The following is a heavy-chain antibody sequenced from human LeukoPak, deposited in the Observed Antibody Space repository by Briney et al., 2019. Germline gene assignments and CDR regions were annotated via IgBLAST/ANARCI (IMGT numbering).Heavy chain of an antibody. Sequence: GASVKVSCTASGYTFTGYYMHWVRQAPGQGLEWMGWINPNSGGTNYAQKLQGRVTMTTDTSTSTAYMELRSLRSDDTAVYYCARARVGSIVVVPAANGYYYYGMDVWGQGTTVTVSS. D-gene: IGHD2-2*01. CDR2: INPNSGGT. J-gene: IGHJ6*02. CDR3: ARARVGSIVVVPAANGYYYYGMDV. V-gene: IGHV1-2*02. CDR1: GYTFTGYY.